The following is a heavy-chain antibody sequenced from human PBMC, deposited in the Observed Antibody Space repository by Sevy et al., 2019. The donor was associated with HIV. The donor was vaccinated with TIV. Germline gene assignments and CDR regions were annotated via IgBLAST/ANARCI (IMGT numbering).Heavy chain of an antibody. J-gene: IGHJ4*02. V-gene: IGHV1-2*02. Sequence: ASVKVSCKASGYTFTGYYMHWVRQAPGQGLEWMGWINPNSGGTNYAQKFQGRVTMTRDTSISIAYMGLGRLRSDDTALYYCVRDMELVDEGTQEFYYWGQGTLVTVSS. CDR3: VRDMELVDEGTQEFYY. CDR1: GYTFTGYY. CDR2: INPNSGGT. D-gene: IGHD1-7*01.